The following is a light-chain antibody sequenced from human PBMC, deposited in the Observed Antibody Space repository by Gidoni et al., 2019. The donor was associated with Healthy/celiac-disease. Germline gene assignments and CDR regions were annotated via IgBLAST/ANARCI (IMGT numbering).Light chain of an antibody. Sequence: DIVMTQSPLYLPVTPGEPASISCRSSQSLLHSNGYNYVDWYLQKPGQSPQLLIYLGSNRSSGVPDRFSGSGSGTDFTLKISRVEAEDVGVYYCMQAIHRLTFGGGTKVEIK. J-gene: IGKJ4*01. V-gene: IGKV2-28*01. CDR2: LGS. CDR1: QSLLHSNGYNY. CDR3: MQAIHRLT.